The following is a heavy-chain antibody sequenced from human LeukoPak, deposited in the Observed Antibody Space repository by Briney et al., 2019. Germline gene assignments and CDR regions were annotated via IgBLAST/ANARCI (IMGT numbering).Heavy chain of an antibody. Sequence: SETLSLTCAVYGGSFSGYYWSWIRQPPGKGLEWIGEINHSGSTNYNPSLKSRVTISVDTSKNQFSLKLSSVTAADTAVYYCARSRKVPAAIGGWFDPWGQGTLVTVSS. CDR2: INHSGST. CDR1: GGSFSGYY. D-gene: IGHD2-2*01. V-gene: IGHV4-34*01. CDR3: ARSRKVPAAIGGWFDP. J-gene: IGHJ5*02.